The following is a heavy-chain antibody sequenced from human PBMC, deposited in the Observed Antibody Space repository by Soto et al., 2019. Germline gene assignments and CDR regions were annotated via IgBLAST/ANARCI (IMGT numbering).Heavy chain of an antibody. D-gene: IGHD3-16*01. J-gene: IGHJ2*01. V-gene: IGHV4-34*01. Sequence: QVQLQQWGAGLLKPSETLSLTCAVFGGSFSGYYWSWIRQPPGKGLEWIGEINHSGSTNYNPSLKSRVTISVDTSKNQFSLKLSSVTAADTAVYYCGQEGAFDLWGRGTLVTVSS. CDR3: GQEGAFDL. CDR2: INHSGST. CDR1: GGSFSGYY.